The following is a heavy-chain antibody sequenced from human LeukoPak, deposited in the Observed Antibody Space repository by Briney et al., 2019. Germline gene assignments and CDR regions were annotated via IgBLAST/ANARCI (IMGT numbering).Heavy chain of an antibody. V-gene: IGHV3-30*02. CDR3: AKAGGSYQMAQDFDY. CDR1: GFTFSSYG. J-gene: IGHJ4*02. Sequence: PGGSLRLSCAASGFTFSSYGMHWVRQAPGKGLEWVAFIRYDGSNKYYADSVKGRFTISRDNSKDTLYLLMNSLRAEDTAMYYCAKAGGSYQMAQDFDYWGQGTLVTVSS. CDR2: IRYDGSNK. D-gene: IGHD1-26*01.